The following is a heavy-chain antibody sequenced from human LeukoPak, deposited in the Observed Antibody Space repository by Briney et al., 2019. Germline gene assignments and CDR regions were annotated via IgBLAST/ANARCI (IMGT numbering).Heavy chain of an antibody. D-gene: IGHD3-9*01. CDR2: IWYDGGNK. CDR1: GFTFSNYA. Sequence: GGSLRLSCAASGFTFSNYAMHWVRQAPGKGLEWVAVIWYDGGNKYYGDSVKGRFTISRDNSNNTVFLQMNSLRAEDTAVYYCARGGVLTGYYIDYWGQGTLVTVSS. V-gene: IGHV3-33*01. CDR3: ARGGVLTGYYIDY. J-gene: IGHJ4*02.